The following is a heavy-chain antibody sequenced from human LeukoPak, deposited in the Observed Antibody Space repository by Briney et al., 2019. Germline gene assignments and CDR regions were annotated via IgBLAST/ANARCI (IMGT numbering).Heavy chain of an antibody. CDR2: ISGSGGST. Sequence: GGSLRLSCVASGFSLSTFAMSWVRQAPGKGLEWVSAISGSGGSTYYADSVKGRFTISRDNSKNTLYLQMNSLRAEDTAVYYCAKPKLRIQLWSSFDYWGQGTLVTVSS. V-gene: IGHV3-23*01. CDR1: GFSLSTFA. CDR3: AKPKLRIQLWSSFDY. D-gene: IGHD5-18*01. J-gene: IGHJ4*02.